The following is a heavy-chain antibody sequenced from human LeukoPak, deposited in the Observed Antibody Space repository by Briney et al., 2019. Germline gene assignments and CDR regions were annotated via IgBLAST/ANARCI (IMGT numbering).Heavy chain of an antibody. CDR2: ISGSGAST. CDR1: GFTCSSYA. CDR3: AKQPGSVVDSSGSLSRH. D-gene: IGHD3-22*01. V-gene: IGHV3-23*01. J-gene: IGHJ4*02. Sequence: GGSLRLSCAASGFTCSSYAMSWVRPAPGNGLDWVSYISGSGASTYYADSVKGRFTVSRDNSKNTLYLQMNSLRAEDTAVYYCAKQPGSVVDSSGSLSRHWGQGTLVTVSS.